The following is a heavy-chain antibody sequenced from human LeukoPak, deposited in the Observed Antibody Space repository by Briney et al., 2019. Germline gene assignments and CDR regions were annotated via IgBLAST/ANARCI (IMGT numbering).Heavy chain of an antibody. CDR1: GFIFSDYG. Sequence: GGSLRLSCAASGFIFSDYGFHWVRQAPGKGLEWLALIRHDGSNDYYADSVKGRFTTSRDNSKSTVYLQMSSLRAEDTAVYYCASGGYYDILTGYQPYDYWGQGTLVTVSS. J-gene: IGHJ4*02. CDR3: ASGGYYDILTGYQPYDY. CDR2: IRHDGSND. V-gene: IGHV3-30*02. D-gene: IGHD3-9*01.